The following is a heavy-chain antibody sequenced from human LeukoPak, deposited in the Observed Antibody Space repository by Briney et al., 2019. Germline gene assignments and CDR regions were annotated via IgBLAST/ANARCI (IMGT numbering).Heavy chain of an antibody. CDR2: IKQDGSEK. CDR1: GFTFSSYW. CDR3: ARGSYGPDY. D-gene: IGHD5-18*01. J-gene: IGHJ4*02. Sequence: PGGSLRLXCATSGFTFSSYWMSWVRQAPGKGLEWVANIKQDGSEKYYVDSVKGRFTISRDNAKNSLYLQMNSMRAEDTAVYYCARGSYGPDYWGQGTLVTVSS. V-gene: IGHV3-7*04.